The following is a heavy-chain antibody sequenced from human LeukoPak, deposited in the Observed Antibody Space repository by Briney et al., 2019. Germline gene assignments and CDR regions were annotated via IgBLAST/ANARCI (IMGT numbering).Heavy chain of an antibody. Sequence: SETLSLTCAVYGGSFSGFYRSWIRQPPGKGLECIGEINQSGSTNYNPSLKSRVTLSVDTSKDQYSLKLSCVTAADTAVYYCARYFDYWGQGTLVTVSS. CDR2: INQSGST. V-gene: IGHV4-34*01. J-gene: IGHJ4*02. CDR1: GGSFSGFY. CDR3: ARYFDY.